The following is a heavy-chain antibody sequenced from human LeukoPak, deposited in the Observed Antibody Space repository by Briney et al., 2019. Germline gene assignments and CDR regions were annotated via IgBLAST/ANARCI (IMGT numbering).Heavy chain of an antibody. V-gene: IGHV3-30*18. D-gene: IGHD3-22*01. CDR2: ISYDGSNE. Sequence: PGRSLRLSCAASGFTFSSYGMHWVRQAPGKGLEWVAVISYDGSNEYYADSVKGRFTISRDNSKSTLYLQMNSLRAEDTAVYYCAKDRVNYYDSSGYYYYFDYWGQGTLVTVSS. CDR3: AKDRVNYYDSSGYYYYFDY. CDR1: GFTFSSYG. J-gene: IGHJ4*02.